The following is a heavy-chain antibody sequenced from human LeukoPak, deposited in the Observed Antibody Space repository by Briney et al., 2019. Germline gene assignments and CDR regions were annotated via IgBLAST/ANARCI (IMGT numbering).Heavy chain of an antibody. CDR2: IYYSGST. J-gene: IGHJ3*02. D-gene: IGHD3-22*01. CDR3: ARDHYDSSGSGDAFDI. Sequence: SQTLSLTCTVSGGSISSGGYSWSWIRQHPGKGLEWIRYIYYSGSTYYNPSLKSRVTTSVDTSKNQFSLKLSSVTAADTAVYYCARDHYDSSGSGDAFDIWGQGTMVTVSS. CDR1: GGSISSGGYS. V-gene: IGHV4-31*03.